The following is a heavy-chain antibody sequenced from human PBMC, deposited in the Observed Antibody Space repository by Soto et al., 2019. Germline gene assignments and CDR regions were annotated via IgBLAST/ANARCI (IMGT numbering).Heavy chain of an antibody. J-gene: IGHJ4*02. Sequence: QVQLQESGPGLVKPSQTLSLTCSVSGASISDGNYYWTWIRQSPAKGLEWIGYVYYSGSTYYNPSLQTRVTTSADTSNNYYSLKLNSVTVADTAVYFSARGRVLDFWGQGILVTVSS. V-gene: IGHV4-30-4*01. CDR3: ARGRVLDF. CDR1: GASISDGNYY. CDR2: VYYSGST. D-gene: IGHD3-3*01.